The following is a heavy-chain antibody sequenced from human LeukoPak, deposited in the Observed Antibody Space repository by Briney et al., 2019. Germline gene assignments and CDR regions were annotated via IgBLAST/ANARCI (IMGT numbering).Heavy chain of an antibody. V-gene: IGHV3-48*03. CDR1: GFTFSSYE. J-gene: IGHJ4*02. CDR3: ARATTVTTIDR. Sequence: GGSLRLSCAASGFTFSSYEMNWVRQAPGKGLEWVSYISSTDSTIYYADSVKGRFTISRDNAKNSLYLQMSSLRAEDTAVYYCARATTVTTIDRWGQGTLVTVSS. D-gene: IGHD4-17*01. CDR2: ISSTDSTI.